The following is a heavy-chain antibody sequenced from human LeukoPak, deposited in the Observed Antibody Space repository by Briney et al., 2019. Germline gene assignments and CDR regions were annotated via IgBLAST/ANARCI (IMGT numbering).Heavy chain of an antibody. CDR1: GFSFCRYG. V-gene: IGHV3-30*18. CDR3: AKALWFGEFVAGTVYYHYGMDV. J-gene: IGHJ6*02. Sequence: PGRSLRLSCAASGFSFCRYGMHWVRQAPGKGLEWVAAISYDGSKKYYADSVKGRFTISRDNSKNTLYLQMNSLRAEDTAVYYCAKALWFGEFVAGTVYYHYGMDVWGQGTTVTVS. CDR2: ISYDGSKK. D-gene: IGHD3-10*01.